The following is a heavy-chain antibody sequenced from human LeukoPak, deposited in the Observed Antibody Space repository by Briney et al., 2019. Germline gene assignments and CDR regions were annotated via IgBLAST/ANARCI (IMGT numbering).Heavy chain of an antibody. CDR3: ATIAVAETGGYYYYYMDV. D-gene: IGHD6-19*01. J-gene: IGHJ6*03. CDR2: IKQDGSEK. CDR1: GFTFSSYG. Sequence: PGGSLRLSCAASGFTFSSYGMSWVRRAPGKGREWVANIKQDGSEKYYVDSVKGRFTISRDNAKNSLYLQMNSLRAEDTAVYYCATIAVAETGGYYYYYMDVWGKGTTVTVSS. V-gene: IGHV3-7*01.